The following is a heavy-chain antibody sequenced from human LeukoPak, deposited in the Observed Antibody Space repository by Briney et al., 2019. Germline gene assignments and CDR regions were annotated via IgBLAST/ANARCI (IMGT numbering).Heavy chain of an antibody. CDR3: ARRDCSGGSCYSSSYYYYYYYMDV. Sequence: SKTLSLTCSVSGGSISGAYWSWIRQPPGKGLEWIGEINHSGSTNYNPSLKSRVTISVDTSKNQFSLKLSSVTAADTAVYYCARRDCSGGSCYSSSYYYYYYYMDVWGKGTTVTVSS. J-gene: IGHJ6*03. CDR2: INHSGST. CDR1: GGSISGAY. V-gene: IGHV4-34*01. D-gene: IGHD2-15*01.